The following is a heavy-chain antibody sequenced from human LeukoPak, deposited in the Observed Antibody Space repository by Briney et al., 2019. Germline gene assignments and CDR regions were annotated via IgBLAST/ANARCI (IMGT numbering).Heavy chain of an antibody. J-gene: IGHJ4*02. D-gene: IGHD3-22*01. CDR1: GGSFSGYY. CDR3: ARSFYYDSSGYYY. CDR2: INHSGST. V-gene: IGHV4-34*01. Sequence: SETLSLTCAVYGGSFSGYYWSWIRQPPGKGLEWIGEINHSGSTNYNPSLKSRVTISVDTSKNQFSLKLSSVTTADTAVYYCARSFYYDSSGYYYWGQGTLVTVSS.